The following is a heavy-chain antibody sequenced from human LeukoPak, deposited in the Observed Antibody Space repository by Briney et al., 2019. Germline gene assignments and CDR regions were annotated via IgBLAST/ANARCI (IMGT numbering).Heavy chain of an antibody. CDR1: GGSFSGYY. Sequence: SETLSLTCAVYGGSFSGYYWSWIRQPPGKGLEWIGEINHSGSTNYNPSLKSRVTISVDTSKNQFPLKLRSVTAADTPVCYCAGHGAAARQKSNNWFNPGGQGTLATVSS. J-gene: IGHJ5*02. D-gene: IGHD2-2*01. CDR2: INHSGST. CDR3: AGHGAAARQKSNNWFNP. V-gene: IGHV4-34*01.